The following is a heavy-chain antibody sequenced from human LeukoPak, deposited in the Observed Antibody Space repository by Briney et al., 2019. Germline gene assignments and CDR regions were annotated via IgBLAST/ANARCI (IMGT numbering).Heavy chain of an antibody. CDR1: GFTFSSYA. J-gene: IGHJ6*03. D-gene: IGHD1-26*01. V-gene: IGHV3-7*01. CDR3: ARGSVGATSLYYYYYMDV. Sequence: GGSLRLSCAASGFTFSSYAMSWVRQAPGKGLEWVANIKQDGSEKYYVDSVKGRFTISRDNAKNSLYLQMNSLRAEDTAVYYCARGSVGATSLYYYYYMDVWGKGTTVTVSS. CDR2: IKQDGSEK.